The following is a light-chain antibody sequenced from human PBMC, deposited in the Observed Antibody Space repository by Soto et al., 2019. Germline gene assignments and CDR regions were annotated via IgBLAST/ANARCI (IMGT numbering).Light chain of an antibody. CDR3: AAWDDSLNGRV. Sequence: QSVLTQPPSASGTPGQRVTISCSGSSSNIGSNTVNWYQQLPGTAPKLLIYKNNQRPSGVPDRFSGSKSGTSASLAISGLQSEDEADYYCAAWDDSLNGRVFGGGTKLTVL. CDR1: SSNIGSNT. V-gene: IGLV1-44*01. J-gene: IGLJ3*02. CDR2: KNN.